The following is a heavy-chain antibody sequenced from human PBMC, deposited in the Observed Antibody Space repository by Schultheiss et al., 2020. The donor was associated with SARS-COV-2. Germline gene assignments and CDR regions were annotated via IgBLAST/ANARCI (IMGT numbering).Heavy chain of an antibody. Sequence: GGSLRLSCAASGFTFSDYYMSWIRQAPGKGLEWVSYISSSGSTIYYADSVKGRFTISRDNAKNSLYLQMNSLRAEDTAVYYCARDSYSSSWYGAIYYYYGMDVWGQGTTVTVSS. D-gene: IGHD6-13*01. CDR3: ARDSYSSSWYGAIYYYYGMDV. CDR1: GFTFSDYY. J-gene: IGHJ6*02. CDR2: ISSSGSTI. V-gene: IGHV3-11*04.